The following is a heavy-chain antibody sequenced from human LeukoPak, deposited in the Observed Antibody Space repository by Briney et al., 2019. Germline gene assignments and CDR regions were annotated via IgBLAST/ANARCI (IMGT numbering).Heavy chain of an antibody. CDR2: VSQSGSTI. CDR3: AREGHTYGSDY. D-gene: IGHD5-24*01. J-gene: IGHJ4*02. V-gene: IGHV3-11*01. CDR1: GFTFSDYY. Sequence: GGSLRLSCTGSGFTFSDYYMSWIRQGPGKGLEWISYVSQSGSTIYYADSVKGRFSISRDNGKNSLYLQLNSLRVEDTGIYYCAREGHTYGSDYRGQGTLVTVSS.